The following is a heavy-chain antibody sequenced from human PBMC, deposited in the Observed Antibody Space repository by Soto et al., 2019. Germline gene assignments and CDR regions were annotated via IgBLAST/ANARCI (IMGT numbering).Heavy chain of an antibody. CDR2: ISTHNGNT. CDR3: ARLFRGSYFDY. Sequence: QVQLVQSGGEVKKPGASVKVSCKASGYTFSSYGVSWVRQAPGQGLEWMGWISTHNGNTNYAQKLQGRVTMTTDTSTSTASMEVRGLRYDDTAVYYCARLFRGSYFDYWGQGTLVTVSS. D-gene: IGHD1-26*01. J-gene: IGHJ4*02. CDR1: GYTFSSYG. V-gene: IGHV1-18*01.